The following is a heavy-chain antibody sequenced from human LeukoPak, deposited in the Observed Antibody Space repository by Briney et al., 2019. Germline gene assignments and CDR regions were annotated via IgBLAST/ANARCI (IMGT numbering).Heavy chain of an antibody. CDR3: AKWGCSGGSCYPFDY. J-gene: IGHJ4*02. D-gene: IGHD2-15*01. Sequence: GGTLRLSCAASGFTFNTYAMSWVRQAPGKGLEWVSAMSGSGGRTYYADSVKGRFTISRDNSKNTLYLQMNSLRAEDTAVYYCAKWGCSGGSCYPFDYWGQGTLVTVSS. CDR1: GFTFNTYA. CDR2: MSGSGGRT. V-gene: IGHV3-23*01.